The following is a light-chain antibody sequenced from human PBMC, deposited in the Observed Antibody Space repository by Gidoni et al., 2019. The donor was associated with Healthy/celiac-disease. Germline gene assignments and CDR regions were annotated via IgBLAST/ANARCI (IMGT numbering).Light chain of an antibody. CDR2: GNS. V-gene: IGLV1-40*01. Sequence: QSVLTQPPSVAEAPGQRVTISCTGSSSNIGAGYDVHWYPQLPGTAPKLLIYGNSNRPSGVPDRFSGSKSGTSASLAITGLQAEDEADYYCQSYDSSLSGSVFGGGTKLTVL. CDR3: QSYDSSLSGSV. CDR1: SSNIGAGYD. J-gene: IGLJ2*01.